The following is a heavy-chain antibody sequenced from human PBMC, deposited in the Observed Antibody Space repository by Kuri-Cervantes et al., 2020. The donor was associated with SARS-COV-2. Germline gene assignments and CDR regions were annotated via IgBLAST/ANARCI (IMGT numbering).Heavy chain of an antibody. D-gene: IGHD3-3*01. Sequence: GESLKISCAASGFTFSSYAMHWVRQAPGKGLEWVANIDQDGSEQYYVDSVKGRFSISRDNAKKSLYLQMNSLRAEDTAVYYCASTFLNFWSGYYEDVWGKGTTVTVSS. J-gene: IGHJ6*04. V-gene: IGHV3-7*01. CDR1: GFTFSSYA. CDR2: IDQDGSEQ. CDR3: ASTFLNFWSGYYEDV.